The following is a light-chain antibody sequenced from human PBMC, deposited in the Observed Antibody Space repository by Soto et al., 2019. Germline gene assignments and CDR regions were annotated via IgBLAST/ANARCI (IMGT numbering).Light chain of an antibody. V-gene: IGKV1-5*03. Sequence: DIQMTQSPSTLSGSVGERVTITCRASQTISSWLAWYQQKPGKAPKLLIYKASTLKSGVPSRFSGSGSGTEFTLTISSLQPDEFATYYCQHYNSYSEAVGQGTKVDI. CDR1: QTISSW. J-gene: IGKJ1*01. CDR2: KAS. CDR3: QHYNSYSEA.